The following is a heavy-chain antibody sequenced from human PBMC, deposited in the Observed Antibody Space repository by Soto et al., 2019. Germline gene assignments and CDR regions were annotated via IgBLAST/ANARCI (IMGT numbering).Heavy chain of an antibody. CDR3: ARDLVSLSETGDAFDI. CDR1: GFTFSSYG. D-gene: IGHD3-10*01. J-gene: IGHJ3*02. CDR2: IWYDGSSK. Sequence: QPGGSLRLSCAASGFTFSSYGMHWVRQAPGKGLEWVAVIWYDGSSKYYADSVKGRFTISRDNSKNTLYLQMNSLRAEDTAVYYCARDLVSLSETGDAFDIWGQGTXVTVSS. V-gene: IGHV3-33*01.